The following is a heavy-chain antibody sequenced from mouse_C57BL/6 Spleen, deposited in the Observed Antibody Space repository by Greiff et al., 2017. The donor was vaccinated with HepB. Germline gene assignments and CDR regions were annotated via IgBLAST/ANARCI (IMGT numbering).Heavy chain of an antibody. CDR1: GYTFTDYY. J-gene: IGHJ4*01. V-gene: IGHV1-19*01. CDR3: ARERLRGYAMDY. Sequence: EVQLQQSGPVLVKPGASVKMSCKASGYTFTDYYMNWVKQSHGKSLEWIGVINPYNGGTSYNQKFKGKATLTVDKSSSTAYMELNSLTSEDSAVYYCARERLRGYAMDYWGQGTSVTVSS. CDR2: INPYNGGT. D-gene: IGHD2-4*01.